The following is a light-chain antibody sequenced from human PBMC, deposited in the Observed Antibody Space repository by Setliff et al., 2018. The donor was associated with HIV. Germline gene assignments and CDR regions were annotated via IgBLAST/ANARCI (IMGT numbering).Light chain of an antibody. CDR2: DVS. CDR1: SSDVGYYNY. CDR3: GSYTTTSTYV. V-gene: IGLV2-14*03. J-gene: IGLJ1*01. Sequence: QSVLTQPASVSGSLGQSITISCTGTSSDVGYYNYISWYQQYPGKAPKLTIYDVSDRPSGVSNRFSGSKSGNTASLTISGLQAEDEADYYCGSYTTTSTYVFGTGTKV.